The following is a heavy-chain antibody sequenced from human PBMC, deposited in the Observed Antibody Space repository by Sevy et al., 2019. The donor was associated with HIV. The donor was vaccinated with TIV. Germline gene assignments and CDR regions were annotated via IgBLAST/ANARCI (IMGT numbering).Heavy chain of an antibody. D-gene: IGHD3-22*01. J-gene: IGHJ3*02. V-gene: IGHV3-23*01. CDR3: AGARYDSSGSFDAFDI. CDR1: GFTFSSYA. Sequence: GGSLILSCTASGFTFSSYAMNWVRQAPGKGLEWVSTIFRSGDVTYYADSVKGRFTISRDNSRNTLYLQMNSLRAEDTAVYYCAGARYDSSGSFDAFDIWGQGTMVTVSS. CDR2: IFRSGDVT.